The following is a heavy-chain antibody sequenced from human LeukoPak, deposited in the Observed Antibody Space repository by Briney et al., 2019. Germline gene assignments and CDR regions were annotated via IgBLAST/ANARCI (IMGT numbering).Heavy chain of an antibody. D-gene: IGHD4-17*01. CDR3: ARNYGDYVPGY. J-gene: IGHJ4*02. Sequence: GGSLRLSCAASGFTFSNAWMSWVRQAPGKGLEWVGRIKSKTDGGTTDYAAPVKGRFTISRDDSKNTLYLQMYSLRAEDTAVYYCARNYGDYVPGYWGQGTLVTVSS. CDR2: IKSKTDGGTT. CDR1: GFTFSNAW. V-gene: IGHV3-15*01.